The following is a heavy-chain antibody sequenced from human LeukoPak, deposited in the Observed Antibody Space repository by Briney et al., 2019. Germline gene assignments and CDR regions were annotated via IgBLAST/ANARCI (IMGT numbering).Heavy chain of an antibody. CDR2: INRDGSST. Sequence: AGGSLRLSCAASGIIFSNYWMHWVRQAPGKGLVWVSRINRDGSSTSYADSVKGRFTISRDNAKNTLYLQMNSLRAKDTAVYYCARGGGYSYGSFDYWGQGTLVTVSS. CDR3: ARGGGYSYGSFDY. V-gene: IGHV3-74*01. J-gene: IGHJ4*02. CDR1: GIIFSNYW. D-gene: IGHD5-18*01.